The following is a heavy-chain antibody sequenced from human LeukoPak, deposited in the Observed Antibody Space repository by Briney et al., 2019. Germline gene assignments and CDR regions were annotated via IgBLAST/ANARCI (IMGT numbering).Heavy chain of an antibody. D-gene: IGHD3-22*01. CDR1: GFTFSSYA. CDR2: ISYDGSNK. J-gene: IGHJ6*03. V-gene: IGHV3-30*04. Sequence: GGSLRLSCAASGFTFSSYAMHWVRQAPGKGLEWVAVISYDGSNKYYADSVKGRFTISRDNSKNTLYLQMSSLRAEDTAVYYCARSYDSSGYYHYYYYYMDVWGKGTTVTVSS. CDR3: ARSYDSSGYYHYYYYYMDV.